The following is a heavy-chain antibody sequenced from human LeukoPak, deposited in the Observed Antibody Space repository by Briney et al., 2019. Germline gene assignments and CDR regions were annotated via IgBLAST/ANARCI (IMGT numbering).Heavy chain of an antibody. J-gene: IGHJ4*02. CDR2: INHSGST. CDR3: ARSNWDRRLDY. CDR1: GGSFSGYY. D-gene: IGHD1-1*01. Sequence: PSETLSLTCAVYGGSFSGYYWSWIRQPPGKGLEWIGEINHSGSTNYNPSLKSRVTISVDTSKNQFSLKLSSVTAADTAVYYCARSNWDRRLDYWGQGTLVTVSS. V-gene: IGHV4-34*01.